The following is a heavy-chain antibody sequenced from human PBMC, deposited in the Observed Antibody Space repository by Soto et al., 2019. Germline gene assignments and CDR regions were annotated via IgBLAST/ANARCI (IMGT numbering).Heavy chain of an antibody. CDR3: ARSIHP. V-gene: IGHV4-31*03. CDR2: LYYIGST. CDR1: GGSISSCGCY. J-gene: IGHJ5*02. Sequence: QVQLQESGPGLVKPSQTLSLTCTVSGGSISSCGCYWSWIRQYPGKGLEWIGYLYYIGSTYYNPSLKSRGTISVDTSKTPFSRKLSSVTAADTDVYYCARSIHPCGQGTLVTVSS.